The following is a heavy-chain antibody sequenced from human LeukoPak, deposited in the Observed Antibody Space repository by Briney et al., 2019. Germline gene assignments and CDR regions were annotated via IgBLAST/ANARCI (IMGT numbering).Heavy chain of an antibody. CDR3: ARQGYSGYDENWFDP. CDR2: IYPGDSDT. V-gene: IGHV5-51*01. D-gene: IGHD5-12*01. Sequence: GESLKISCKGSGYSFTSYWIGWVRQMPGKGLEWMGIIYPGDSDTRYSPSFQGQVTISADKSISTAYLQWSSLKASDTAMYYCARQGYSGYDENWFDPWGQGTLVTVSS. J-gene: IGHJ5*02. CDR1: GYSFTSYW.